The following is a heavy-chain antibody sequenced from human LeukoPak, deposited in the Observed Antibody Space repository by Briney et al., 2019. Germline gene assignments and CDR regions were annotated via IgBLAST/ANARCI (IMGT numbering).Heavy chain of an antibody. J-gene: IGHJ4*02. D-gene: IGHD1-26*01. CDR3: ARRSGSYLDY. V-gene: IGHV5-51*01. Sequence: GESLKISCKASGYTFISYWIVWVRQMPGKGLELVGIIYPGDSDTRYSPSFQGQVTISADKSISTAYLQWSSLKASDTAMYYCARRSGSYLDYWGQGTLVTVSS. CDR1: GYTFISYW. CDR2: IYPGDSDT.